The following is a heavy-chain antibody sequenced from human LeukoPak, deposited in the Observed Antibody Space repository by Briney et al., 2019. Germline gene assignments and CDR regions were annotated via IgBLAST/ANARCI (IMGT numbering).Heavy chain of an antibody. CDR2: IISKTDGGTT. D-gene: IGHD3-10*01. V-gene: IGHV3-15*01. Sequence: MSGGSLRLSCAASGFTFNNAWMSWVRQAPGKGLEWVGRIISKTDGGTTDYAAPVKGRFTISRDDSKSTLCLQLNSLKTEDTAVYYCATEEYYGSGSWLPLWGQGTLVTVSS. J-gene: IGHJ4*02. CDR1: GFTFNNAW. CDR3: ATEEYYGSGSWLPL.